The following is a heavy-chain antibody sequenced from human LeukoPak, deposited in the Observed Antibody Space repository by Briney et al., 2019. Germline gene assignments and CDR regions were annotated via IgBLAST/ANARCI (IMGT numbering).Heavy chain of an antibody. D-gene: IGHD1-26*01. CDR2: IYYSGST. J-gene: IGHJ4*02. CDR3: ARVLSGSYGIGFDY. V-gene: IGHV4-59*01. Sequence: SETLSLTCTVSGGSISSYYWSWIRQPPGKGLEWIGYIYYSGSTNYNPSLKSRVTISVDTSKTQFSLKLSSVTAADTAVYYCARVLSGSYGIGFDYWGQGTLVTVSS. CDR1: GGSISSYY.